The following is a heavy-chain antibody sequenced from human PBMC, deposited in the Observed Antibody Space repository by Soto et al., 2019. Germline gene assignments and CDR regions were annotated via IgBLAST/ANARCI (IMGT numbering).Heavy chain of an antibody. J-gene: IGHJ6*02. CDR2: IRNKANSYAT. V-gene: IGHV3-73*01. Sequence: GGSLRLSCAASGLTFSGSAMHWVRQTSGKGLEWVGRIRNKANSYATAYAASVDGRFTISRDDSKNTAYLQMNSLKTEDTAVYYCISRSGSGSPVDVWGQGTTVTVSS. CDR1: GLTFSGSA. D-gene: IGHD3-10*01. CDR3: ISRSGSGSPVDV.